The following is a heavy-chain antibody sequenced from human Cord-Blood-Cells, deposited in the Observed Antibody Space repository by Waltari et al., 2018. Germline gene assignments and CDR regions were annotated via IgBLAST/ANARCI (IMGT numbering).Heavy chain of an antibody. CDR2: IYYSGST. CDR3: ARQYSGGLRFVEWLYYFDY. Sequence: QLQLQESGPGLVKPSETLSLTCTVSGGSISSSSYYWGWIRQPPGKGLEWIGSIYYSGSTYYNPSLKSRVTISVDTSKNQFALKLSSVTAADTAVYYCARQYSGGLRFVEWLYYFDYWGQGTLVTVSS. CDR1: GGSISSSSYY. J-gene: IGHJ4*02. D-gene: IGHD3-3*01. V-gene: IGHV4-39*01.